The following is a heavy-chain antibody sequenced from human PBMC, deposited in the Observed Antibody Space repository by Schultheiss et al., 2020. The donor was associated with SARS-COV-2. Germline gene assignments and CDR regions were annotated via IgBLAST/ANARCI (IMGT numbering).Heavy chain of an antibody. CDR1: GFTFGDYA. D-gene: IGHD3-10*01. V-gene: IGHV3-49*03. CDR2: IRSKAYGGTT. J-gene: IGHJ4*02. Sequence: GGSLRLSCTASGFTFGDYAMSWFRQAPGKGLEWVGFIRSKAYGGTTEYAASVKGRFTISRDDSKSIAYLQMNSLKTEDTAVYYCTSLTYYYGSGSYRPDDYWGQGTLVTVSS. CDR3: TSLTYYYGSGSYRPDDY.